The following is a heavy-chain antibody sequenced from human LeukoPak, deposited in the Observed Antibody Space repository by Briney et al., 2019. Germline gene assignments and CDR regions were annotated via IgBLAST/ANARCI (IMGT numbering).Heavy chain of an antibody. D-gene: IGHD2-2*01. Sequence: SETLSLTCAVYGGSFSGYYWSWIRQPPGKGLEWIGEINHSGSTNYNPSLKSRVTISVDTSKNQFSLKLSSVTAADTAVYYCARGRLCSRTSCYDVYYYYYYMDVWGKGTTVTVSS. CDR2: INHSGST. CDR1: GGSFSGYY. V-gene: IGHV4-34*01. CDR3: ARGRLCSRTSCYDVYYYYYYMDV. J-gene: IGHJ6*03.